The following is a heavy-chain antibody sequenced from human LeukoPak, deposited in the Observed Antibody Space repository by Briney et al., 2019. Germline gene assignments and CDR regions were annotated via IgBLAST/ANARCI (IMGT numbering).Heavy chain of an antibody. J-gene: IGHJ5*02. V-gene: IGHV4-61*02. CDR2: IYTSGST. Sequence: SETLSLTCTVSGASISSGSYYWSWIRQPAGKGLEWIGRIYTSGSTNYNPSLKSRVTISVDTSKNQFSLKLSSVTAADTAVYYCAREYYYGSGSPGWFDPWGQGTLVTVSS. CDR3: AREYYYGSGSPGWFDP. CDR1: GASISSGSYY. D-gene: IGHD3-10*01.